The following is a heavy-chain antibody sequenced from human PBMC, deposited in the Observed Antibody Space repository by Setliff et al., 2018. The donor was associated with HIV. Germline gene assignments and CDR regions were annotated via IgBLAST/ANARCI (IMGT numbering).Heavy chain of an antibody. CDR3: ARFSSSWPYYFDY. J-gene: IGHJ4*02. V-gene: IGHV1-2*04. CDR1: GYTFTGYY. Sequence: ASVKVSCKASGYTFTGYYMHWVRQAPGQGLEWMGWINPNSGGTNYAQKFQGWVTMTRDTSTSTAYMELRSLRSDDTAVYYCARFSSSWPYYFDYWGQGMLVTVSS. CDR2: INPNSGGT. D-gene: IGHD6-13*01.